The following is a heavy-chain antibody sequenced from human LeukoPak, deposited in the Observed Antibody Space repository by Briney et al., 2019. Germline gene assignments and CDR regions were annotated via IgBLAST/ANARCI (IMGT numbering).Heavy chain of an antibody. V-gene: IGHV3-7*01. CDR1: GFTFSSYW. Sequence: PGGSLRLSCAASGFTFSSYWMSWVRQAPGKGLEWVANIKQDGSEKYYADSVKGRFTISRDNSKNTLYLQMNSLRAEDTAVYYCAKGLTNWNPFYFDYWGQGTLVTVSS. CDR3: AKGLTNWNPFYFDY. D-gene: IGHD1-1*01. J-gene: IGHJ4*02. CDR2: IKQDGSEK.